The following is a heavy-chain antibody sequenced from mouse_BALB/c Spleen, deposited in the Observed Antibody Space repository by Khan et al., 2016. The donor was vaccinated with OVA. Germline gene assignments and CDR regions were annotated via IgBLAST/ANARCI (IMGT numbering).Heavy chain of an antibody. CDR2: INTYTGEP. CDR1: GYTVTIYG. V-gene: IGHV9-3-1*01. CDR3: ARVGYNGTMDY. J-gene: IGHJ4*01. D-gene: IGHD2-14*01. Sequence: QIQFVQSGPELKKPGETVKISCKASGYTVTIYGMNWVRQAPGKGLKWMGWINTYTGEPTYADDFKGRFAFSLETSASTAFLQINNLKNEDTATYFCARVGYNGTMDYWGQGTSVTVSS.